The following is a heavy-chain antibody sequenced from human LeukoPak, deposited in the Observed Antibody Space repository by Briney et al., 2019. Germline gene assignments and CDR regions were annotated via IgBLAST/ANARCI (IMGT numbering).Heavy chain of an antibody. D-gene: IGHD3-9*01. V-gene: IGHV4-61*02. CDR1: GGSIXXGGYY. CDR3: ARDYDVLTAYPPTQLFDP. J-gene: IGHJ5*02. CDR2: VYATGST. Sequence: GGSIXXGGYYWSWLRQPAGTGLEWLGRVYATGSTNYNPSLKSRVTMSVDTSKNQFSLKLNSVTAADTAVYYCARDYDVLTAYPPTQLFDPWGQGTLVTVSS.